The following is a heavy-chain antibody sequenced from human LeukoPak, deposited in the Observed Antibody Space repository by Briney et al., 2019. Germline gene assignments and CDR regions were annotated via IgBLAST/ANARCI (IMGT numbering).Heavy chain of an antibody. Sequence: PGGSLRLSCAASGFTFSTCGMNWVRKAPGKGLEWVSFISGSGSSIYHADSVKGRFTISRDNSNNTLYLQMNSLRAEDTAVYYCAKDRYSDYSFDSWGQGALVTVSS. J-gene: IGHJ4*02. V-gene: IGHV3-23*01. D-gene: IGHD4-11*01. CDR2: ISGSGSSI. CDR3: AKDRYSDYSFDS. CDR1: GFTFSTCG.